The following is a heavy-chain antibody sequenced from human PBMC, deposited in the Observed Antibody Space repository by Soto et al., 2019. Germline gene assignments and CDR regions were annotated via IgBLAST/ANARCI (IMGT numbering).Heavy chain of an antibody. CDR2: INHSGST. D-gene: IGHD4-17*01. CDR1: GGSFSGYY. V-gene: IGHV4-34*01. CDR3: ARLTGDPSDY. Sequence: SETLSLTCAVYGGSFSGYYWSWIRQPPGKGLEWIGEINHSGSTNYNPSLKSRVTISVDTSKNQFSLKLSSVTAADTAVYYCARLTGDPSDYWGQGTLVTVSS. J-gene: IGHJ4*02.